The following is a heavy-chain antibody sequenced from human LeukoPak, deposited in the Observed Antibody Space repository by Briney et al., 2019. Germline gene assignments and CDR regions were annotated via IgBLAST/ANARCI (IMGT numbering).Heavy chain of an antibody. CDR2: ISSSGSGGNT. Sequence: GGSLRLSCAASGVTLSSYAMSWARQAPGKGLEWVSGISSSGSGGNTYYADSVKGRFTISRDSSKNTLFLHMNTLRAEDTAVYYCAREGPRGNSQFDYWGQGTLVTVSS. CDR1: GVTLSSYA. CDR3: AREGPRGNSQFDY. J-gene: IGHJ4*02. D-gene: IGHD2/OR15-2a*01. V-gene: IGHV3-23*01.